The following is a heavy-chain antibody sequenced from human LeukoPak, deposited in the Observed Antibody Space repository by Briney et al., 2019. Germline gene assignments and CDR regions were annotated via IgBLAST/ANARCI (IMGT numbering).Heavy chain of an antibody. V-gene: IGHV4-4*02. J-gene: IGHJ4*02. CDR1: GGSVSSTNW. CDR3: AREGGFYRPLNY. CDR2: VHLDGRT. D-gene: IGHD6-25*01. Sequence: SETLSLTCGVSGGSVSSTNWWTWIRQPPGKGLEWIGEVHLDGRTNFNPSLKSRLTMSVDLSENHVSLKLTSVTAADTAVYYCAREGGFYRPLNYSGQGTLVTVST.